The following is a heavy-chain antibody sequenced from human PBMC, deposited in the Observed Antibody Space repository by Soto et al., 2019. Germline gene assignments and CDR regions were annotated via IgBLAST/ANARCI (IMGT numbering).Heavy chain of an antibody. D-gene: IGHD2-21*01. CDR2: ITPNTGGT. CDR1: GYIFTGFH. Sequence: GASVKVSCKASGYIFTGFHIHWVRRAPGHGLEWMGWITPNTGGTNYAQKFQGRVTMTRDTSITTAYLEMTSLTFDDTAVYYCARGRSLRWDWFDPWGQGTLVTVSS. CDR3: ARGRSLRWDWFDP. V-gene: IGHV1-2*02. J-gene: IGHJ5*02.